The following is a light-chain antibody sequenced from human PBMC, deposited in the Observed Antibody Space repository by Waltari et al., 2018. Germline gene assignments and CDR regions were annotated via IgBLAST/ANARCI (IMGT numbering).Light chain of an antibody. CDR3: QQRGNLPET. J-gene: IGKJ2*01. CDR1: QNVNSF. V-gene: IGKV3-11*01. Sequence: EIVLTQSPGTLSLSPGARATLSCRASQNVNSFLAWYQQKRGQAPRLLIYDASKRATGIPDRISGSGSGTDFTLTISSLEPEDFAIYYCQQRGNLPETFGRGTRLEMK. CDR2: DAS.